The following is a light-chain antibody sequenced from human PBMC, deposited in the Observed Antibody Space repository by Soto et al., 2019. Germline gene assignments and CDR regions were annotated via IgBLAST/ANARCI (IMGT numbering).Light chain of an antibody. J-gene: IGKJ5*01. V-gene: IGKV3-11*01. CDR1: QSVSSY. CDR3: QQRSNWPPRIT. CDR2: DAS. Sequence: EIVLTQSPATLSLSPGERATLSCRASQSVSSYLAWYQQKPGQAPRLLIYDASNRATGIPARFSGSGSGTDITLIISSLEPEDFAVFYCQQRSNWPPRITFGQGTRLEIK.